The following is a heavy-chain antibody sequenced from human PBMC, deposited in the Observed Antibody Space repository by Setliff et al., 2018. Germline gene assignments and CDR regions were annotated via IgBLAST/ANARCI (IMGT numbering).Heavy chain of an antibody. V-gene: IGHV1-24*01. D-gene: IGHD3-3*01. CDR3: ASSRDYNFWSGYYSPLDY. CDR2: FDPEDEET. CDR1: GYRLIEVS. J-gene: IGHJ4*02. Sequence: ASVKVSCKVSGYRLIEVSMHWVRQAPGKGLEWMGGFDPEDEETIYAQKFQGRVTMTEDTSTDTAYMELSSLKSEDTAVYYCASSRDYNFWSGYYSPLDYWGQGTLVTVSS.